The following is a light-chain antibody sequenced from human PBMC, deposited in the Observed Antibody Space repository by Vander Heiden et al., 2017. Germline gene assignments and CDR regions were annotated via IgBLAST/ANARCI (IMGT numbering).Light chain of an antibody. CDR3: QQSYSTLVA. CDR1: QSISSY. CDR2: AAS. V-gene: IGKV1-39*01. J-gene: IGKJ3*01. Sequence: IQMTQSPFSLSASVGDRVIITFRASQSISSYLNWYQQKPGKAPKLLIYAASSLQSGVPSRFSGSGSGTDFTLTISSLQPEDFATYYCQQSYSTLVAFGPGTKVDI.